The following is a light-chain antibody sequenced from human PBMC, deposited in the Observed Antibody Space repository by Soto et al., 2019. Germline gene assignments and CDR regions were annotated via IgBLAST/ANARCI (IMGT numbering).Light chain of an antibody. J-gene: IGKJ1*01. CDR1: QSVGTW. CDR3: QQYGGSPRT. Sequence: DIQMTQSPSTLSASVGGRVTITCRASQSVGTWVAWYQQKPGKAPKLLIYGASNLESGVPSRFSGSGSGTEFTLTITRLEPEDFAVYYCQQYGGSPRTFGQGTKVEVK. CDR2: GAS. V-gene: IGKV1-5*01.